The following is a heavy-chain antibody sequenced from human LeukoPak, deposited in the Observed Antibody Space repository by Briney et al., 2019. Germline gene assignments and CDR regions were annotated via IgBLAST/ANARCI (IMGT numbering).Heavy chain of an antibody. D-gene: IGHD1-26*01. V-gene: IGHV3-23*01. CDR1: GFTFSSYG. CDR3: ARLDGGSYWSAFDI. Sequence: GGSLRLSCAASGFTFSSYGMSWVRQAPGKGLEWVSAISGSGGSTYYADSVKGRFTISRDNSKNTLYLQMNSLRAEDTAVYYCARLDGGSYWSAFDIWGQGTMVTVSS. CDR2: ISGSGGST. J-gene: IGHJ3*02.